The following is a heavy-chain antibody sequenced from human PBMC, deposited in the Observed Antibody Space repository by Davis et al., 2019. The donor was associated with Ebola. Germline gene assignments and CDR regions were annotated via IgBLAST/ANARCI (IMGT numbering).Heavy chain of an antibody. CDR1: GGSISSSSYY. CDR2: INHSGST. Sequence: MPSETLSLTCTVSGGSISSSSYYWSWIRQPPGKGLEWIGEINHSGSTNYNPSLKSRVTISVDTSKNQFSLKLSSVTAADTAVYYCARSYYGSGSYLSFDYWGQGTLVTVSS. J-gene: IGHJ4*02. V-gene: IGHV4-39*01. CDR3: ARSYYGSGSYLSFDY. D-gene: IGHD3-10*01.